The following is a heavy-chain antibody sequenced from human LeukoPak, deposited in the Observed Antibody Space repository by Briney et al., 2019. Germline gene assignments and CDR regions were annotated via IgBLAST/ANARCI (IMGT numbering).Heavy chain of an antibody. CDR1: GGSISSYY. V-gene: IGHV4-59*01. J-gene: IGHJ4*02. D-gene: IGHD5-24*01. Sequence: SETLSLTCTVSGGSISSYYWSWIRQPPGKGLEWIGYIYYSGSTSYNPSLKSRVTISVDTSKNQFSLKLSSVTAADTAVYYCAGSDGFPFDYWGQGTLVTVSS. CDR3: AGSDGFPFDY. CDR2: IYYSGST.